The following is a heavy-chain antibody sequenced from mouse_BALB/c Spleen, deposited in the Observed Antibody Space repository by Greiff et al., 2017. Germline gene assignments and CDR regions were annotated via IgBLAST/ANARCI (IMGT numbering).Heavy chain of an antibody. Sequence: QVQLKQSGAELMKPGASVKISCKATGYTFSSYWIEWVKQRPGHGLEWIGEILPGSGSTNYNEKFKGKATFTADTSSNTAYMQLSSLTSEDSAVYYCAGADYYDYDGLDYWGQGTTLTVSS. V-gene: IGHV1-9*01. CDR3: AGADYYDYDGLDY. J-gene: IGHJ2*01. CDR2: ILPGSGST. D-gene: IGHD2-4*01. CDR1: GYTFSSYW.